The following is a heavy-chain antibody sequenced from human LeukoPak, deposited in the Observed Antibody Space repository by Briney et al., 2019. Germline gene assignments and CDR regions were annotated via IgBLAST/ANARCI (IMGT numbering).Heavy chain of an antibody. J-gene: IGHJ4*02. V-gene: IGHV4-39*07. CDR2: ISNSGST. D-gene: IGHD3-10*01. CDR1: GDSMSSRDYF. Sequence: SETLSLTCVVSGDSMSSRDYFWGWIRQPPGRGLEWIGSISNSGSTNYNPSLKSRVAISVDTSKNQFSLRLSSVTAADTALYFCAARGQNYFGAYGIWGQGTQVTVSS. CDR3: AARGQNYFGAYGI.